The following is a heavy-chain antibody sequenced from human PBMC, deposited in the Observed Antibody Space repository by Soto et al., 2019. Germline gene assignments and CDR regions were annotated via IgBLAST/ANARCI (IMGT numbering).Heavy chain of an antibody. CDR2: ISSSGDYI. Sequence: EVQLVESGGGLVKPGGSLRLSCAASGFTFSSYSINWVRQAPGKGLEWVSSISSSGDYIYYADSVKGRFTISRDNAKNSLFLQMNSLTAEDTAVYHCARDSNNRQYGMDVWGQGTTVTVSS. D-gene: IGHD4-4*01. V-gene: IGHV3-21*01. J-gene: IGHJ6*02. CDR3: ARDSNNRQYGMDV. CDR1: GFTFSSYS.